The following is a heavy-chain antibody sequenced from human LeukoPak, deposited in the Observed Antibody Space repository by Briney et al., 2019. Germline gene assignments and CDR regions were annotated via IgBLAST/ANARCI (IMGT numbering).Heavy chain of an antibody. CDR2: INTGGGVK. V-gene: IGHV3-7*02. Sequence: GGSLRLSCAASGFSFRDFWMTWVRQAPGKGLEWVANINTGGGVKYYVDSVKGRFTISRDDTESSLYVQMNSLRDEDTAVYYCARFGYSGWNLENWGQGTLVTVSS. J-gene: IGHJ4*02. CDR1: GFSFRDFW. CDR3: ARFGYSGWNLEN. D-gene: IGHD5-12*01.